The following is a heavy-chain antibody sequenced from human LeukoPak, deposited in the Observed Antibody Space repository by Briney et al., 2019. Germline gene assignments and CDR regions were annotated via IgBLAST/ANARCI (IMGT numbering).Heavy chain of an antibody. CDR1: GYSISSGYY. J-gene: IGHJ4*02. Sequence: SETLSLTCTVSGYSISSGYYWGWIRQPPGKGLECIGTIYHRGSTYYNPSLKSRVTISVDTSKNQFSLKPSSVTAADTAVYYCARGAEVPAAPDFFDYWGQGTLVTVSS. CDR2: IYHRGST. V-gene: IGHV4-38-2*02. D-gene: IGHD2-2*01. CDR3: ARGAEVPAAPDFFDY.